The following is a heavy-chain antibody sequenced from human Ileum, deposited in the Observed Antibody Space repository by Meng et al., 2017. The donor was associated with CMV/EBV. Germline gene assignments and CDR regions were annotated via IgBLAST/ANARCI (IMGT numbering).Heavy chain of an antibody. V-gene: IGHV3-48*03. J-gene: IGHJ5*02. CDR3: ARARATLPGMNWFDP. D-gene: IGHD6-13*01. CDR1: GFTFSTYD. CDR2: ISAKSDSI. Sequence: GGSLRLSCAASGFTFSTYDMNWVRQTPDRGLEWVSYISAKSDSIFQADSVKGRFTIPRDNVKNSLYLQMNSLREEDTAIYYCARARATLPGMNWFDPWGQGNRVT.